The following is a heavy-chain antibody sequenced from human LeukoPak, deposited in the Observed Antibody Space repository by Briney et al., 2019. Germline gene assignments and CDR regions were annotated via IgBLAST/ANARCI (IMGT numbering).Heavy chain of an antibody. V-gene: IGHV1-3*01. CDR2: INAGNGNT. Sequence: ASVKVSCKASGYTFTSYAMHWVRQAPGQRLEWMGWINAGNGNTIYSQKFQGRVTITRDTSASTAYMELSSLRSEDTAVYYCARGRGVVVPAAMRFDYWGQGTLVTVSS. J-gene: IGHJ4*02. CDR3: ARGRGVVVPAAMRFDY. CDR1: GYTFTSYA. D-gene: IGHD2-2*01.